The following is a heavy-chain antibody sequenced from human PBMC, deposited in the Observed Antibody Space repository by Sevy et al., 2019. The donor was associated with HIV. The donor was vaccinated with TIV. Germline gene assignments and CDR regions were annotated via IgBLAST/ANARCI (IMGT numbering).Heavy chain of an antibody. V-gene: IGHV3-11*06. CDR3: ARVWCSGSYQYWCSAFDI. CDR1: GFTFSDYY. J-gene: IGHJ3*02. Sequence: GGSLRLSCAASGFTFSDYYMSWIRQAPGKGLEWVSYISSSSSYTNYADSVKGRFTISRDNAKNSLYLQMNSLRAEDTAVYYCARVWCSGSYQYWCSAFDIWGQGTMVTVSS. CDR2: ISSSSSYT. D-gene: IGHD3-10*02.